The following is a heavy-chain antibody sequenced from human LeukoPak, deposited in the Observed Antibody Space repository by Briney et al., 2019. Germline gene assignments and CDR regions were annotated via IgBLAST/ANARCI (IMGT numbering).Heavy chain of an antibody. J-gene: IGHJ4*02. CDR2: ISSSGSTI. D-gene: IGHD3-3*01. Sequence: GGSLRLSCAASGFTFSDYYMSWIRQAPGKGLEWVSYISSSGSTIYYADSVKGRFTISRDNSKNTLYLQMNSLRAEDTAVYYCARDLSVTIFGVVIDAGRFDYWGQGTLVTVSS. CDR3: ARDLSVTIFGVVIDAGRFDY. V-gene: IGHV3-11*04. CDR1: GFTFSDYY.